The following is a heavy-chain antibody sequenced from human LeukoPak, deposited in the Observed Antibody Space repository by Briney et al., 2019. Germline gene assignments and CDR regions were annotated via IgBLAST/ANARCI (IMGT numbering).Heavy chain of an antibody. CDR1: GGTFSSYA. Sequence: SVKVSCKASGGTFSSYAISWVRQAPGQGLEWMGGIIPIFGTANYAQKFQGRVTITTDESTSTAYMELSSLRSEDTAVYYCARSSSTYSSSWYWYFDLWGRGTLVTVSS. CDR3: ARSSSTYSSSWYWYFDL. V-gene: IGHV1-69*05. J-gene: IGHJ2*01. D-gene: IGHD6-13*01. CDR2: IIPIFGTA.